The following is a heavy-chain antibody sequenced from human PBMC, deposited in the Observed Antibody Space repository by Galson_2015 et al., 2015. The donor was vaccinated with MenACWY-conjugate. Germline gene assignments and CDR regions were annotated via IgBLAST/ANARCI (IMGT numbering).Heavy chain of an antibody. Sequence: SLRLCCAASGFTFSSYAMSWVGQAPGTGLEWASAVSGSGGSTYYADSVKGRFTISRDNSKNTLYLQMNSLRAEDTAVYYCAKAEAVEYFQHWGQGTLVTVSS. D-gene: IGHD6-19*01. V-gene: IGHV3-23*01. J-gene: IGHJ1*01. CDR2: VSGSGGST. CDR1: GFTFSSYA. CDR3: AKAEAVEYFQH.